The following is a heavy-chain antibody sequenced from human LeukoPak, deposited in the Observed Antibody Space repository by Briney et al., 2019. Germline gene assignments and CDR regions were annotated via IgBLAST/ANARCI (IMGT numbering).Heavy chain of an antibody. D-gene: IGHD3-10*01. CDR3: GRHGGATMVRGVLVDAFDI. CDR2: IFHSGST. CDR1: GGSISSYY. Sequence: SETLSLTCTVSGGSISSYYWSWIRQPPGKGLEWIGYIFHSGSTNHNPSLKSRVTISVDTPKNQFSLKLSSVTAADTAVYYCGRHGGATMVRGVLVDAFDIWGQGTMVTVPS. J-gene: IGHJ3*02. V-gene: IGHV4-59*08.